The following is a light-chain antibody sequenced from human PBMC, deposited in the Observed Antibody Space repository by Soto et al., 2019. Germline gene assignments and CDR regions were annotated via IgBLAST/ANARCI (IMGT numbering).Light chain of an antibody. CDR2: DAS. CDR3: QHYDNLPPAIA. J-gene: IGKJ3*01. Sequence: DIQMTQSPASLSASVGDRVTITCQASQDISKYVNWYQQKPGKAPKLVIYDASSLQTGVPSRFSGSGSGTDFTFSIISLQPEDVATYYCQHYDNLPPAIAFGPGTKVGIK. CDR1: QDISKY. V-gene: IGKV1-33*01.